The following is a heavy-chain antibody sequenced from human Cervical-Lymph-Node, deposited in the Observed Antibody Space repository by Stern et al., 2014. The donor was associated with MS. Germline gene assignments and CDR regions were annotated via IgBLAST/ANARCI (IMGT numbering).Heavy chain of an antibody. CDR2: INPNSGAT. V-gene: IGHV1-2*02. J-gene: IGHJ4*02. CDR3: ARISLGSGIDY. CDR1: ENTFTGYY. Sequence: VQLVQSGAEAKKPGASVKVTCKTSENTFTGYYIHWVRQAPGQGLEWMGWINPNSGATNYAQRFQDRVSLTSDTSNSLAYMELDRLTSGDTAVYYCARISLGSGIDYWGQGSLVTVSS. D-gene: IGHD1-26*01.